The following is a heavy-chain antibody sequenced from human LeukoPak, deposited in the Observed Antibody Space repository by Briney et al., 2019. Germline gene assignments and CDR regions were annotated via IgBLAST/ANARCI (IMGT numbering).Heavy chain of an antibody. D-gene: IGHD1-26*01. Sequence: GGSLRLSCAASGFTFSSYGMHWVRQAPGKGLEWVAVISYDGSNKYYADSVKGRFTISRDNSKNTLYLQMNSLRAEDTAVYYCAKGSNWELLRSAFDIWGQGTMVTVSS. CDR1: GFTFSSYG. CDR2: ISYDGSNK. J-gene: IGHJ3*02. V-gene: IGHV3-30*18. CDR3: AKGSNWELLRSAFDI.